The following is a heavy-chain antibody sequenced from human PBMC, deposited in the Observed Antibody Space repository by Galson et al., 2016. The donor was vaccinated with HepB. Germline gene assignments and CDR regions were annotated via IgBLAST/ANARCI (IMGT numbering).Heavy chain of an antibody. D-gene: IGHD5-24*01. CDR3: AGTLRTSGLAYNMDV. CDR1: GYTFTSYW. J-gene: IGHJ6*02. CDR2: IDPSDSYT. Sequence: QSGAEVKKPGESLRISCKASGYTFTSYWITWVPQMPGRGLEWMGRIDPSDSYTNYSPSFQGPVTISADKSISTVYVQWSSLKASDTPMYYCAGTLRTSGLAYNMDVWGQGTTVIVSS. V-gene: IGHV5-10-1*01.